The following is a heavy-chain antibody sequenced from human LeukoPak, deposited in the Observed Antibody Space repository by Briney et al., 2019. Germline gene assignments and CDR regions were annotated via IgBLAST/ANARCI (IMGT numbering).Heavy chain of an antibody. D-gene: IGHD3-22*01. V-gene: IGHV3-21*01. CDR2: ISRSSNYK. J-gene: IGHJ4*02. CDR1: GFTFSSYS. CDR3: ASSRYDSSGYYGIIGY. Sequence: GGSLRLSCAASGFTFSSYSMNWVRQAPGKGLEWVSSISRSSNYKYYADSVKGRFTISRDNAKNSLYLQMNSLRAEDTALYYCASSRYDSSGYYGIIGYWGQGTLVTVSS.